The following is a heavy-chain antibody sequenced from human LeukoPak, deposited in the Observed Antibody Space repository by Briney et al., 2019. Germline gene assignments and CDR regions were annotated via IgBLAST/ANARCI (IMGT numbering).Heavy chain of an antibody. D-gene: IGHD3-9*01. CDR3: TRDALRYFDWSFSYYYYGMDV. Sequence: PGRSLRLSCTASVFTFCVYVMSWVRQAPGKGLEWGGFIRSKAYGGTTEYAASVKGRFTISRDDSKSIAYLQMNSLKTEDTAVYYCTRDALRYFDWSFSYYYYGMDVWGKGTTVTVSS. CDR1: VFTFCVYV. V-gene: IGHV3-49*04. CDR2: IRSKAYGGTT. J-gene: IGHJ6*04.